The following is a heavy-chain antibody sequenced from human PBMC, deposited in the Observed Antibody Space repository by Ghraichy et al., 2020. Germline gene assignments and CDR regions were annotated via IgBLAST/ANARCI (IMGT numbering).Heavy chain of an antibody. CDR3: ARAAYYYDRSDY. CDR2: IKQDGSEK. J-gene: IGHJ4*02. V-gene: IGHV3-7*01. CDR1: GFTLSNYW. Sequence: GSLRLSCTASGFTLSNYWMGWIRQAPGKGLEWVANIKQDGSEKHYVGSVEGRFTISRDNAKNSVYLQMNSLRAEDTAVYYCARAAYYYDRSDYWGRGTLVTVSS. D-gene: IGHD3-22*01.